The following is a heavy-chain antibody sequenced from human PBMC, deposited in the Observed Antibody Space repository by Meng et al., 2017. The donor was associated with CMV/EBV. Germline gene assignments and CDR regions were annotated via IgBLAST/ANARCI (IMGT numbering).Heavy chain of an antibody. V-gene: IGHV4-4*07. CDR3: ARHGDTAMVVGIDY. CDR1: GCSISSYY. D-gene: IGHD5-18*01. Sequence: QGQLQESGPGMVKPSETLSLTCTGSGCSISSYYWSWIRQPAGKGLEWIGRIYTSGSTNYNPSLKSRVTMSVDTSKNQFSLKLSAVTAADTAVYYCARHGDTAMVVGIDYWGQGTLVTVSS. J-gene: IGHJ4*02. CDR2: IYTSGST.